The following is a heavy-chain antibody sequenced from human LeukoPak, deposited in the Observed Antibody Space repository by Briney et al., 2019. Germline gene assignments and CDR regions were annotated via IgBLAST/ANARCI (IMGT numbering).Heavy chain of an antibody. V-gene: IGHV4-59*01. D-gene: IGHD4-17*01. J-gene: IGHJ6*04. CDR3: ERPRLRRSLFYYYGMDV. Sequence: SETLSLTCTVSGGSISSYYWSWIRQPPGKGLEWIGYIYYSGSTNYNPSLKSRVTISVDTSKNQFSLKLSSVTAADTAVYYCERPRLRRSLFYYYGMDVGAKGPRAPVSS. CDR1: GGSISSYY. CDR2: IYYSGST.